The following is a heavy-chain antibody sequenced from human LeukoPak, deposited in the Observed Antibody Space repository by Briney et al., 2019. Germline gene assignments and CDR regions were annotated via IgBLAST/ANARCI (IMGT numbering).Heavy chain of an antibody. CDR1: GGTFSSYT. Sequence: GASVKVSCKASGGTFSSYTISWVRQAPGQGLEWMGRIIPILGIANYAQKFQGRVTITADKSTSTAYMELSSLRSEDTAVYYRARDYRSGRSNWFDPWGQGTLVTVSS. D-gene: IGHD6-19*01. CDR3: ARDYRSGRSNWFDP. CDR2: IIPILGIA. V-gene: IGHV1-69*04. J-gene: IGHJ5*02.